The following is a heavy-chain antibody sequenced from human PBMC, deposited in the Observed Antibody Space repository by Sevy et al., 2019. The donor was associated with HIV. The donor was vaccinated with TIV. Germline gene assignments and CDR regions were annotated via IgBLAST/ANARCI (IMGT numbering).Heavy chain of an antibody. D-gene: IGHD6-19*01. J-gene: IGHJ4*02. CDR3: ASIAVAGSLFGY. CDR1: GFTFSSYA. CDR2: ISGSGGST. V-gene: IGHV3-23*01. Sequence: GGSLRLSCAASGFTFSSYAMSWVRQAPGKGLEWVSAISGSGGSTYYADSVKGRFTISRDNSKNTLYLQMNSLRAEDTTVYYCASIAVAGSLFGYWGQGTLVTVSS.